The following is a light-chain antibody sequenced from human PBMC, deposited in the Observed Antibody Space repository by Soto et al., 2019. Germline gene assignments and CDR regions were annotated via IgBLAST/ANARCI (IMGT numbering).Light chain of an antibody. CDR2: EGS. V-gene: IGLV2-23*01. J-gene: IGLJ1*01. CDR1: SSDVGSYNL. Sequence: QSALTQPASVSGSPGQSIIISSTGTSSDVGSYNLVSWYQQHPGKAPKLMIYEGSKRPSGVSNRFSGSKSGNTASLTISGLQAEDEADYYCCSYAGSSTLVFGTGTKVTVL. CDR3: CSYAGSSTLV.